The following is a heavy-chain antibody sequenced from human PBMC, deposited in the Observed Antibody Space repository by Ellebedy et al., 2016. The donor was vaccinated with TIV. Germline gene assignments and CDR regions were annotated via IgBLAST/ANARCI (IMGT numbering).Heavy chain of an antibody. V-gene: IGHV4-34*01. CDR1: GGSFSGYY. CDR3: ARGVSSSSWYSFDY. CDR2: INHSGST. Sequence: GSLRLSCAVYGGSFSGYYWSWIRQPPGKGLEWIGEINHSGSTNYNPSLKSRVTISVDTSKNQFSLKLSSVTAADTAVYYCARGVSSSSWYSFDYWGQGTLVTVSS. D-gene: IGHD6-13*01. J-gene: IGHJ4*02.